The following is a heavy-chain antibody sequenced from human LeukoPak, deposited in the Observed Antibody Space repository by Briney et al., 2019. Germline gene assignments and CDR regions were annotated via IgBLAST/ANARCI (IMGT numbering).Heavy chain of an antibody. CDR1: GFTFSSYS. D-gene: IGHD5-12*01. V-gene: IGHV3-21*01. CDR3: ARDKSRWSGYDYVDY. J-gene: IGHJ4*02. CDR2: ISSSSSYI. Sequence: PGGSLRLSCAASGFTFSSYSMNWVRQAPGKGLEWVSSISSSSSYIYYADSVKGRFTISRDNAKNSLYLQMNSLRAEDTAVYYCARDKSRWSGYDYVDYWGQGTPVTVSS.